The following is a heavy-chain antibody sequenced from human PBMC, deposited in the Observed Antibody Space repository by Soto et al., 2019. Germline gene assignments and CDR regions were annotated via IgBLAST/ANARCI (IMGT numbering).Heavy chain of an antibody. Sequence: GGSLRLSCAASGFTFSSYAMSWVRQAPGKGLEWVSAISGSGGSTYYADSVKGRFTISRDNSKNTLYLQMNSLRAEDTAVYYCAKDPGYSNYVEVFDPWGQGTLVTVSS. D-gene: IGHD4-4*01. V-gene: IGHV3-23*01. J-gene: IGHJ5*02. CDR1: GFTFSSYA. CDR2: ISGSGGST. CDR3: AKDPGYSNYVEVFDP.